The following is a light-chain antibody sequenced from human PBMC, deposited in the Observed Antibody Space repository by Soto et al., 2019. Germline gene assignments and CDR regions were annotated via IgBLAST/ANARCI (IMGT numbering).Light chain of an antibody. CDR1: QSIRSE. V-gene: IGKV1-5*03. J-gene: IGKJ5*01. CDR3: QHLNSYPIT. CDR2: KAS. Sequence: DIQMTQSPSTLSASVGDRVTISCRASQSIRSELAWYQQKPGKAPKLLIYKASNLESGVPSRFSGSGSGTDFTLTISSLQPEDFATYYCQHLNSYPITFGQGTLLEI.